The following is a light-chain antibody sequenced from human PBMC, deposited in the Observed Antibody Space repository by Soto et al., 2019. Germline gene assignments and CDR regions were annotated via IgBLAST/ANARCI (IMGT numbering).Light chain of an antibody. CDR2: RAS. CDR3: QQYGSSPTS. CDR1: QSLSGNY. J-gene: IGKJ1*01. Sequence: NVLTQSPGTLSLSPGQRATLSCRASQSLSGNYLAWYQQKPGQAPRVLIYRASIRATGISDRFSGNGSGTDFTLTISRLEPEDFAVYFCQQYGSSPTSFGQGTKVDIK. V-gene: IGKV3-20*01.